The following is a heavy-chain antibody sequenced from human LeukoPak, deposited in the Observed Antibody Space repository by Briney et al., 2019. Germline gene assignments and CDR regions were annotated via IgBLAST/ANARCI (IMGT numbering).Heavy chain of an antibody. V-gene: IGHV4-4*07. CDR3: ARGGYYGSGNDFRFDP. Sequence: SETLSLTCTVSGDSITSYYWSWIRQPAGKGLEWIGRINISGNTNYNPSLKSRVTMSLDTSKNQISLKLSSVTAADTAIYYCARGGYYGSGNDFRFDPWGQGTLVTVSS. CDR1: GDSITSYY. D-gene: IGHD3-10*01. J-gene: IGHJ5*02. CDR2: INISGNT.